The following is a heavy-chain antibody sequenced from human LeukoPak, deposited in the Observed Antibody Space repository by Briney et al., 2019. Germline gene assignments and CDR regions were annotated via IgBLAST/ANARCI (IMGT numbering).Heavy chain of an antibody. CDR3: ARDSPLGLLWFGEEGPNDAFDI. J-gene: IGHJ3*02. Sequence: PSETLSLTCTVSGGSISSYYWSWIRQPAGKGLEWIGRIYSSGSTNYNPSLKSRVTMSVDTSKNQFSLKLSSVTAADTAVYYCARDSPLGLLWFGEEGPNDAFDIWGQGTMVTVSS. D-gene: IGHD3-10*01. CDR1: GGSISSYY. CDR2: IYSSGST. V-gene: IGHV4-4*07.